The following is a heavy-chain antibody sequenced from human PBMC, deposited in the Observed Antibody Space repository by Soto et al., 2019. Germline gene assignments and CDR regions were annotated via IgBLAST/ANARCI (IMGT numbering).Heavy chain of an antibody. CDR2: IYYRGST. D-gene: IGHD6-6*01. CDR1: GGSVSSGSYY. CDR3: TRDLAQLVPTGYFDY. V-gene: IGHV4-61*01. Sequence: SETLSLTCTASGGSVSSGSYYWTWIRQPPGKGLEWIGYIYYRGSTNYNPSLKSRVSMSVDTSKNQFSLKVNTVTAADTAVYYCTRDLAQLVPTGYFDYWGQGTLVTVSS. J-gene: IGHJ4*02.